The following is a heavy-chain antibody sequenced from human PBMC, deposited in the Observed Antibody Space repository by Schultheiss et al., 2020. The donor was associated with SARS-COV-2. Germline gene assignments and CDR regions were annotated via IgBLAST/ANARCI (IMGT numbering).Heavy chain of an antibody. CDR3: ARADLGTEYFQH. D-gene: IGHD1-1*01. Sequence: GGSLRLSCAASGFTFSSYGMHWVRQAPGKGLEWVAVIWYDGSNKYYADSVKGRFTISRDNSKNTLYLQMNTLRAEDTAVYYCARADLGTEYFQHWGQGTLVTVSS. J-gene: IGHJ1*01. V-gene: IGHV3-33*08. CDR2: IWYDGSNK. CDR1: GFTFSSYG.